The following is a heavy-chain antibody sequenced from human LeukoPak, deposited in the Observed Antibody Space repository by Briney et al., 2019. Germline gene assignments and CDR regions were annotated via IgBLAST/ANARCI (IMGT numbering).Heavy chain of an antibody. V-gene: IGHV1-69*04. J-gene: IGHJ3*02. D-gene: IGHD1-26*01. Sequence: ASVKVSCKASGGTFSSYAISWVRQAPGQGLEWMGRINPILGIANYAQKFQGRVTITADKSTSTAYMELSSLRSEDTAVYYCARGGGSYYLGDYDAFDIWGQGTMVTVSS. CDR2: INPILGIA. CDR1: GGTFSSYA. CDR3: ARGGGSYYLGDYDAFDI.